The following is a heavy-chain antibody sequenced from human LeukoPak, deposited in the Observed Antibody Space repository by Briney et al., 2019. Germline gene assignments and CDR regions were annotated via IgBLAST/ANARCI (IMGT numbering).Heavy chain of an antibody. CDR2: ISYAGSNE. CDR3: GIRDTSDYYVF. V-gene: IGHV3-30*03. J-gene: IGHJ4*02. Sequence: PGRSLRLSCAASGFTFSSYGMHWVRQAPGKGLEWVAVISYAGSNEYYADSVKGRFTISRDNSKNALYLQMNGLRADDTAVYYCGIRDTSDYYVFWGQGTLVTVSS. CDR1: GFTFSSYG. D-gene: IGHD3-22*01.